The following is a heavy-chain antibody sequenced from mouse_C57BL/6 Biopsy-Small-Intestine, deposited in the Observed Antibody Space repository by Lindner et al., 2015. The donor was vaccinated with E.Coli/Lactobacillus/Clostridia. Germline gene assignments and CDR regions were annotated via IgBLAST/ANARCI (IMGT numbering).Heavy chain of an antibody. CDR3: ARDSSSWYYYYYGMDV. CDR2: ISAYNGNT. CDR1: GYTFISYG. Sequence: SVKVSCKASGYTFISYGISWVRQAPGQGLEWMGWISAYNGNTNYAQKLQGRVTMTTDTSTSTAYMELRSLRSDDTAVYYCARDSSSWYYYYYGMDVWGQGTTVTVSS. D-gene: IGHD1-1*01. J-gene: IGHJ1*01. V-gene: IGHV1-81*01.